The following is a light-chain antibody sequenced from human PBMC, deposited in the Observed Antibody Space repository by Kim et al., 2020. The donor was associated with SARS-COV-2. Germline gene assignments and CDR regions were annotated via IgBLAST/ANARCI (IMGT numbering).Light chain of an antibody. J-gene: IGKJ5*01. CDR2: DAS. CDR1: QSVGIK. V-gene: IGKV3-15*01. Sequence: SPGEIATLSCRASQSVGIKLAWYQQKPGQAPRLLIYDASTRETGIPGRFSGSGSGTEFTLTIGSLQSEDFALYYCQQYHKWPGITFGQGTQLEIK. CDR3: QQYHKWPGIT.